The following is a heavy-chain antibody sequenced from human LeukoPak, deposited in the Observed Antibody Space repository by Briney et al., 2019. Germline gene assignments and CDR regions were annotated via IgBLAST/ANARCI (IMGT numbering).Heavy chain of an antibody. CDR3: TRYTVTTSFDY. D-gene: IGHD4-11*01. Sequence: GGSLRLSCAASGFTVSNAWMNWVRQAPGKGLEWVGRIKSKTDGGTTDYAAPVKGRFTISRDDSKNTLFLQMNSLKTEDTAVYYCTRYTVTTSFDYWGQGTLVTVSS. CDR2: IKSKTDGGTT. V-gene: IGHV3-15*07. CDR1: GFTVSNAW. J-gene: IGHJ4*02.